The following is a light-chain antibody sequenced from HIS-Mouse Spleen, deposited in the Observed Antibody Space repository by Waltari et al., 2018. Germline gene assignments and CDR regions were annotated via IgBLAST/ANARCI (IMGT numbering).Light chain of an antibody. V-gene: IGLV1-40*01. CDR3: QSYDSSLSGSRV. CDR1: SSNIGAGYD. Sequence: QSVLTQPPSVSGAPGQRVTISCTGSSSNIGAGYDVHWYQQLPGTAPKLLSYCNSNRHSGVPDRFSGARSGTSASLAITGLQAEDEADYYCQSYDSSLSGSRVFGGGTKLTVL. J-gene: IGLJ3*02. CDR2: CNS.